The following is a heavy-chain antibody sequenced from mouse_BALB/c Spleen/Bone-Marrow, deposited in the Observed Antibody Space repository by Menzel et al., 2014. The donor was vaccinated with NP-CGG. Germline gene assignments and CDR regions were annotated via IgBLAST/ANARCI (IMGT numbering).Heavy chain of an antibody. Sequence: VQLKESGAELVKPGASVKLSCTASGFNVKDNYMKWVKQRPEQGLEWIGRIDPANGNTQYDPTFQGKATITTDTSSNTAYLQLSSLTSEDTAVDFSTREGHYYCADAVDDCGQGASVTVSS. CDR2: IDPANGNT. V-gene: IGHV14-3*02. J-gene: IGHJ4*01. CDR1: GFNVKDNY. D-gene: IGHD1-2*01. CDR3: TREGHYYCADAVDD.